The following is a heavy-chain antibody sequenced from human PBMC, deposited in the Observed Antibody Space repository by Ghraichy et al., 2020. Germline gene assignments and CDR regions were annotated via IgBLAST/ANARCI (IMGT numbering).Heavy chain of an antibody. Sequence: SETLSLTCTVSGGSISSSSYYWGWIRQPPGKGLEWIGSIYYSGSTYYNPSLKSRVTISVDTSKNQFSLKLSSVTAADTAVYYCARQAIFGVVILDVYYNWFDPWGQGTLVTVSS. CDR3: ARQAIFGVVILDVYYNWFDP. CDR1: GGSISSSSYY. D-gene: IGHD3-3*01. J-gene: IGHJ5*02. CDR2: IYYSGST. V-gene: IGHV4-39*01.